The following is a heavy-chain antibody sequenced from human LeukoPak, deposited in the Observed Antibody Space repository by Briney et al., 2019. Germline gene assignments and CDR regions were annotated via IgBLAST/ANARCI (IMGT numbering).Heavy chain of an antibody. CDR2: IYYSGST. CDR3: AREAYGNLHFDY. D-gene: IGHD3-10*01. CDR1: GGSISSYY. V-gene: IGHV4-59*12. J-gene: IGHJ4*02. Sequence: AETLSLTCTVSGGSISSYYWSWIRQPPGKGLEWIGYIYYSGSTNYNPSLKGRVPISVDTSKNQFSLKLTYVTAADTAVYHCAREAYGNLHFDYWGQGPLVTVSS.